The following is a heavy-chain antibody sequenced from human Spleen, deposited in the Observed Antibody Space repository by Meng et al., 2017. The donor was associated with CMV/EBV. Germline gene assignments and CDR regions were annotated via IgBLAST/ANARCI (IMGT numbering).Heavy chain of an antibody. J-gene: IGHJ4*02. Sequence: GESLKISCAASGFTFSIYAMSWVRQAPGKGLEWVSSINGGGDSTYYADSVKGRFTISRDNSKDTLFLQMNSLRAEDTAVYYCAKLGVRWETNDYWGQGMLVTVSS. CDR2: INGGGDST. D-gene: IGHD1-26*01. CDR3: AKLGVRWETNDY. CDR1: GFTFSIYA. V-gene: IGHV3-23*01.